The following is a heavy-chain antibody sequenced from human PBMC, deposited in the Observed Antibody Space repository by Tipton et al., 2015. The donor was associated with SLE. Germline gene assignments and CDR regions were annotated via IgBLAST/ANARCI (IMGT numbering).Heavy chain of an antibody. J-gene: IGHJ4*02. V-gene: IGHV3-66*01. Sequence: SGVNFQNYWMHWVRQAPGKGLVWVSVIWRGGSIYYADSVKGRFTISRDNSRDTVYLQMNSLRVEDTAMYYCARGGPYYADYPYFDYWGQGTLVTVSS. CDR3: ARGGPYYADYPYFDY. D-gene: IGHD4-17*01. CDR2: IWRGGSI. CDR1: GVNFQNYW.